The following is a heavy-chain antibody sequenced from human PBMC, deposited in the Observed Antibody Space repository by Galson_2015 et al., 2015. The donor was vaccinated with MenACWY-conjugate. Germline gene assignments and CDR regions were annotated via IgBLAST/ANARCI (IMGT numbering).Heavy chain of an antibody. V-gene: IGHV3-9*01. D-gene: IGHD3-16*01. CDR3: VIETGGIDFYMGPSAFDM. CDR1: DINFEDYG. CDR2: LSWYNFTI. Sequence: SLRLSCAASDINFEDYGMRWVRQAPGKGLEWVSGLSWYNFTIAYADSVKGRFTVSRDNAKNSLYLQMNSLREEDTASYYCVIETGGIDFYMGPSAFDMWVRGTLVIFSS. J-gene: IGHJ3*02.